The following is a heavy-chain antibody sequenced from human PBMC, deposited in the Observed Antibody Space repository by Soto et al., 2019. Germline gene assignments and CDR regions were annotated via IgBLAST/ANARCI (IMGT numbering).Heavy chain of an antibody. CDR1: GGSVSSGSYY. Sequence: QVQLQESGPGLVKPSGTLSLTCTVSGGSVSSGSYYWSWIRQPPGKGLEWIGYIYYSGSTNYNPSLKSRVTISVDTSKNQFSLKLSSVTAADTAVYYCARSGYGGSSDYWGQGTLVTVSS. D-gene: IGHD2-15*01. V-gene: IGHV4-61*01. CDR2: IYYSGST. J-gene: IGHJ4*02. CDR3: ARSGYGGSSDY.